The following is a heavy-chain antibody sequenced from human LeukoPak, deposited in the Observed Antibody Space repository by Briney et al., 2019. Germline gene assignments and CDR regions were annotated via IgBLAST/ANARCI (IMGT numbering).Heavy chain of an antibody. D-gene: IGHD3-3*01. CDR2: IYNSGST. Sequence: PSETLSLTCTVSGGSVSSGNYYWSWIRQPPGKGLEWIGYIYNSGSTNYNPSLKSRVTISVDTSKNQFSLKLSSVTAADTAVYYCARSRVWSDYWGYFDFWGQGTLVTVSS. J-gene: IGHJ4*02. CDR3: ARSRVWSDYWGYFDF. V-gene: IGHV4-61*01. CDR1: GGSVSSGNYY.